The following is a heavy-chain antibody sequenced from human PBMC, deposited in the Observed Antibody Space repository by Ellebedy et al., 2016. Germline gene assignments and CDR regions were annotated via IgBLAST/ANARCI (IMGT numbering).Heavy chain of an antibody. D-gene: IGHD3-10*01. J-gene: IGHJ6*02. CDR3: ARLTMVRGVHYYYYGMDV. CDR1: GYSISSGYS. V-gene: IGHV4-38-2*02. CDR2: IYHSGST. Sequence: SETLSPTXTLSGYSISSGYSWGWIRQPPGKGLEWIGSIYHSGSTNDNPSLKSRVTIAVDTSKNQFALKLSSVTAADTAVYYCARLTMVRGVHYYYYGMDVWGQGTTVTVSS.